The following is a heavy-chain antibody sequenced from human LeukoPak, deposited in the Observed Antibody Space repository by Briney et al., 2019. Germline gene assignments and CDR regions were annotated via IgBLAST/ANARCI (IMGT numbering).Heavy chain of an antibody. J-gene: IGHJ4*02. CDR2: INHSGST. D-gene: IGHD3-9*01. CDR1: GGSFSGYY. V-gene: IGHV4-34*01. Sequence: PSETLSLTCAVYGGSFSGYYWSWIRQPPGKGLEWIGEINHSGSTNYNPSLKSRVTISVDTSKNQFSLKLSSVTAADTAVYYCARVNDILTGYSFDYWGQGTLVTVSS. CDR3: ARVNDILTGYSFDY.